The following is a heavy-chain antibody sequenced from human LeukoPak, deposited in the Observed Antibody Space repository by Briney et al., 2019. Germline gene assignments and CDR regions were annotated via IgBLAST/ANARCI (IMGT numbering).Heavy chain of an antibody. Sequence: SETLSLTCAVYGGSFSGYYWIWIRQPPGKGLEWIGEINRRGSTNYNPSLKSRVTVSVDTSKNQFSLKLSSVTAADTAVYYCARVYLPSYDSSGYAFDHWGQGTLVTVSS. CDR2: INRRGST. V-gene: IGHV4-34*01. CDR1: GGSFSGYY. J-gene: IGHJ4*02. CDR3: ARVYLPSYDSSGYAFDH. D-gene: IGHD3-22*01.